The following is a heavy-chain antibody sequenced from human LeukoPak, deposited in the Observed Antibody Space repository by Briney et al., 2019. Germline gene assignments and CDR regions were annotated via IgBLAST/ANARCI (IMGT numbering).Heavy chain of an antibody. CDR2: ISGSGGST. CDR3: ARDRDYGAKGGPFDY. CDR1: GFTFSNYG. D-gene: IGHD4-17*01. Sequence: GGSLRLSCATSGFTFSNYGMHWVRQAPGKGLEWVSAISGSGGSTYYADSVKGRFTISRDNSKNTLYLQMNSLRAEDTAVYYYARDRDYGAKGGPFDYWGQGTLVTVSS. V-gene: IGHV3-23*01. J-gene: IGHJ4*02.